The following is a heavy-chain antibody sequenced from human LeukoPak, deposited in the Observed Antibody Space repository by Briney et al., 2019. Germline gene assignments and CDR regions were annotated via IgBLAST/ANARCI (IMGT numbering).Heavy chain of an antibody. CDR1: GYTFTSYY. CDR2: INPSGGST. J-gene: IGHJ6*03. CDR3: ARDPSYDFWSGYETYYMDV. D-gene: IGHD3-3*01. Sequence: ASVTVSCTASGYTFTSYYMHWARQAPGQGLEWMGLINPSGGSTSYAQKFQGRVTMTRDMSTSTVYMELSSLRSEDTAVYYCARDPSYDFWSGYETYYMDVWGKGTTVTVSS. V-gene: IGHV1-46*01.